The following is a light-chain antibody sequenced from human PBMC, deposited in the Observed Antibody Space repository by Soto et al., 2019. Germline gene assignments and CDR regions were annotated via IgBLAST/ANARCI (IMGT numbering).Light chain of an antibody. CDR3: AAWDDSLTGWV. Sequence: QSVLTQPPSASGTPGQRVTISCSGGSSNIGSNTVNWYQQLPGTAPKLLIYSDNQRPSGVPDRFSGSKSGTSASLAISGLQSEDEADYYCAAWDDSLTGWVFGGGTKVTVL. CDR2: SDN. J-gene: IGLJ3*02. CDR1: SSNIGSNT. V-gene: IGLV1-44*01.